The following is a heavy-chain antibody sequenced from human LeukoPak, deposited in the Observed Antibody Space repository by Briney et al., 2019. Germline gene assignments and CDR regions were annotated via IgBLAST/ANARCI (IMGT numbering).Heavy chain of an antibody. CDR2: INHSGST. Sequence: SKTLSLTCAVYGGSFSGYYWSWIRQPPGKGLEWIGEINHSGSTNYNPSLKSRVTISVDTSKNQFSLKLSSVTAADTAVYYCARGALQLWFVFDYWGQGTPVTVSS. J-gene: IGHJ4*02. V-gene: IGHV4-34*01. CDR1: GGSFSGYY. CDR3: ARGALQLWFVFDY. D-gene: IGHD5-18*01.